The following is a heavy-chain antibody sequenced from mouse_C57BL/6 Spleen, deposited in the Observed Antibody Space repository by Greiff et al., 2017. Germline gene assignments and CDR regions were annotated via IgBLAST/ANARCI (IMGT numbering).Heavy chain of an antibody. D-gene: IGHD1-1*01. V-gene: IGHV2-9-1*01. Sequence: QVQLKQSGPGLVAPSQSLSITCTVSGFSLTSYAISWVRQPPGKGLEWLGVIWTGGGTNYNSALKSRLSISKDNSKSQVFLKMNSLQTDDTARYYCARHYYGSSSLYWYFDVWGTGTTVTVSS. CDR1: GFSLTSYA. J-gene: IGHJ1*03. CDR2: IWTGGGT. CDR3: ARHYYGSSSLYWYFDV.